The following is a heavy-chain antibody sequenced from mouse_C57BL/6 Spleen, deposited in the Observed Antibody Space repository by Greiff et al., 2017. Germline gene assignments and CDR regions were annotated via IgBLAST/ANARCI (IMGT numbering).Heavy chain of an antibody. V-gene: IGHV1-81*01. Sequence: QVQLQQSGAELARPGASVKLSCKASGYTFTSYGISWVKQSTGQGLEWIGEIYPRSGNTYYNEKFKGKATLTADKSSSTAYMELRSLTSEDSAVYFCARRIYYGNYLEGYAMDYWGQGTSVTVSS. CDR2: IYPRSGNT. D-gene: IGHD2-1*01. CDR3: ARRIYYGNYLEGYAMDY. J-gene: IGHJ4*01. CDR1: GYTFTSYG.